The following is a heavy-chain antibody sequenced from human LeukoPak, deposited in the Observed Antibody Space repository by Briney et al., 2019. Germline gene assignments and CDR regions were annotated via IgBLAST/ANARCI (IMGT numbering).Heavy chain of an antibody. CDR1: GFTFSSYA. Sequence: GGSLRFSCAASGFTFSSYAMSWVRQAPGKGLEWVSAISGSGGSTYYADSVKGRFTISRDNSKNTLYLQMNSLRAEDTAVYYCAKMYYDILTGSNNWFDPWGQGTLVTVSS. J-gene: IGHJ5*02. CDR3: AKMYYDILTGSNNWFDP. CDR2: ISGSGGST. D-gene: IGHD3-9*01. V-gene: IGHV3-23*01.